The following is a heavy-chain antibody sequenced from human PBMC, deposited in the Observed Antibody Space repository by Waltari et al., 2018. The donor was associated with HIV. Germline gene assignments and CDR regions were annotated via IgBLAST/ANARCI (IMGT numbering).Heavy chain of an antibody. Sequence: QVQLVESGGGVVQPGRSLRLSCAASGFSFNNYGMGWVRQAPGKGLELVAVIGYDGSKKYYADSAKVRFTISRDNSKNTLYLQINSLRVEDTAVYFCVRTRLGGDGMDVWGQGTTVTVS. CDR2: IGYDGSKK. CDR1: GFSFNNYG. D-gene: IGHD6-6*01. V-gene: IGHV3-33*01. CDR3: VRTRLGGDGMDV. J-gene: IGHJ6*02.